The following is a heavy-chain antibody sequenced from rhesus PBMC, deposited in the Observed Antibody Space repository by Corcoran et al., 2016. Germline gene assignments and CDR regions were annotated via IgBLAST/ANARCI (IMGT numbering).Heavy chain of an antibody. CDR3: VRGTMVAYFFDD. D-gene: IGHD4-17*01. CDR1: GGSISSGYHSH. V-gene: IGHV4-122*02. J-gene: IGHJ4*01. CDR2: ITDFGST. Sequence: QVQLQESGPRLVKPSETLSPSCAVSGGSISSGYHSHWSWLRQPPGKGLEWIGYITDFGSTSYNPSLKSRVTISRDTSKNQFSLRLTSVTAADTALYSCVRGTMVAYFFDDWGQGVLVTVSS.